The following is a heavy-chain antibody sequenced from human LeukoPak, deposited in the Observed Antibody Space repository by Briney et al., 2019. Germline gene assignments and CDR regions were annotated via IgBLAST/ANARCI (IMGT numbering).Heavy chain of an antibody. Sequence: LSLTCAVYGESMIGHYWTWIRQPPGKRLEWVSFISTSGGLIYYADSVKGRFTVSRDNSKNILYLQMNSLRAEDTAIYYCAKTQGFFDHWGQGSLVTVSS. J-gene: IGHJ4*02. CDR3: AKTQGFFDH. CDR1: GESMIGHY. D-gene: IGHD4-23*01. V-gene: IGHV3-11*01. CDR2: ISTSGGLI.